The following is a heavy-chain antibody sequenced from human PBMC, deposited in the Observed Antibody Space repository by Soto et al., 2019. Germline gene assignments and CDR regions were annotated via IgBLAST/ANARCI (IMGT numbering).Heavy chain of an antibody. D-gene: IGHD3-10*01. V-gene: IGHV3-21*01. CDR3: TSTMAGDFDI. Sequence: GGSLRLSCAASEFTFSSYSMNWVRQAPGKGLEWVSSIGISSSYIYYADSVKGRFIISRDNAKNSLYLQMNSLRAEDTAVYYCTSTMAGDFDIWGQGTMVTVS. J-gene: IGHJ3*02. CDR1: EFTFSSYS. CDR2: IGISSSYI.